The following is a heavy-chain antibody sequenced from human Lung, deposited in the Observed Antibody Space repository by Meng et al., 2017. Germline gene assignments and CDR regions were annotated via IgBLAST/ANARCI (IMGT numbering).Heavy chain of an antibody. V-gene: IGHV4-34*01. CDR3: ARGPTTMAHDFDY. D-gene: IGHD4-11*01. CDR1: GGSFSDYY. J-gene: IGHJ4*02. CDR2: INHSGST. Sequence: VHLMQWGSGLLHPSETLSLHCVVYGGSFSDYYWSWIRQPPGKGLEWIGEINHSGSTNYNPSLESRATISVDTSQNNLSLKLSSVTAADSAVYYCARGPTTMAHDFDYWGQGTLVTVSS.